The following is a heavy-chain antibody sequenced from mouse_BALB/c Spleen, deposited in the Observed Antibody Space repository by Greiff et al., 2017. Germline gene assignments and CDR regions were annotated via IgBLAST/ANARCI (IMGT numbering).Heavy chain of an antibody. V-gene: IGHV1S137*01. J-gene: IGHJ4*01. CDR3: ARFQTGFYAMDY. CDR1: GYTFTDYA. D-gene: IGHD4-1*01. Sequence: VQLQQSGAELVRPGVSVKISCKGSGYTFTDYAMHWVKQSHAKSLEWIGVISTYYGDASYNQKFKGKATMTVDKSSSTAYMELARLTSEDSAIYYWARFQTGFYAMDYWGQGTSGTVAS. CDR2: ISTYYGDA.